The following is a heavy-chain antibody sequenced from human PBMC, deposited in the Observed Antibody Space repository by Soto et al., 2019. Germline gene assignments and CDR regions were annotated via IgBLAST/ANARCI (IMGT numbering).Heavy chain of an antibody. J-gene: IGHJ6*02. Sequence: ASVKVSCKASGYTFTSYYMHWVRQAPGQGLEWMGIINPSGGSTSYAQKFQGRVTMTRDTSTSTVYMELSSLRSEDTAVYYCARLNAGTTYYYYGMDVWGQGTTVTVSS. CDR1: GYTFTSYY. V-gene: IGHV1-46*01. CDR3: ARLNAGTTYYYYGMDV. D-gene: IGHD1-7*01. CDR2: INPSGGST.